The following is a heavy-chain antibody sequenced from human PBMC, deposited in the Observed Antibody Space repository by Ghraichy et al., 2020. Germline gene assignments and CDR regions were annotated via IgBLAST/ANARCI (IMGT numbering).Heavy chain of an antibody. D-gene: IGHD3-3*01. Sequence: ASVKVSCKASGYTFTSYGISWVRQAPGQGLEWMGWISAYNGNTNYAQKLQGRVTMTTDTSTSTAYMELRSLRSDDTAVYYCARGGITIFGDLYYYYYGMDVWGQGTTVTVSS. V-gene: IGHV1-18*01. CDR1: GYTFTSYG. CDR3: ARGGITIFGDLYYYYYGMDV. J-gene: IGHJ6*02. CDR2: ISAYNGNT.